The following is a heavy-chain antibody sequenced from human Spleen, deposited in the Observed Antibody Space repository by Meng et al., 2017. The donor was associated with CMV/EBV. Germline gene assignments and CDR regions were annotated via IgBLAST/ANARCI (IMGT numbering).Heavy chain of an antibody. CDR1: GFAFSYYG. D-gene: IGHD1-26*01. J-gene: IGHJ4*02. V-gene: IGHV3-33*06. CDR3: AKSPSGSYIFDY. CDR2: IWFDGSNK. Sequence: LSLTCAASGFAFSYYGMHWVRQAPGKGLEWVAVIWFDGSNKYYADSVKGRFTISRDNSKNTLYLQMNSLRAEDTAVYYCAKSPSGSYIFDYWGQGTLVTVSS.